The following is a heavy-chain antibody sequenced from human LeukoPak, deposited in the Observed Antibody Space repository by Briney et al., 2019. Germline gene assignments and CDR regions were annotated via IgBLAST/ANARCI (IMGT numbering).Heavy chain of an antibody. CDR3: AKDPSSTVGHFDY. J-gene: IGHJ4*02. CDR2: IRYDGSNK. Sequence: GGSLRLSCAASGFTFSSYGMHWVRQAPGKGLEWVAFIRYDGSNKYYADSVKGRFTISRDNSKNTLYLQMNSLRAEDTAVYYCAKDPSSTVGHFDYWGQGPLVTVSS. V-gene: IGHV3-30*02. D-gene: IGHD3-3*02. CDR1: GFTFSSYG.